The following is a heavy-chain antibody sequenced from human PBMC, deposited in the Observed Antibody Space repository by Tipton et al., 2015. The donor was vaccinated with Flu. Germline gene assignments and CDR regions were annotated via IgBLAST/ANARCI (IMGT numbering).Heavy chain of an antibody. J-gene: IGHJ4*02. CDR2: ISSSSTYI. D-gene: IGHD3-10*01. Sequence: QLVQSGGGLVQPGRSLRLSCAVSGITFGSHAIVWFRQAPGKGLEWVSSISSSSTYIYYADSVKGRFTISRDNAENSLYLQMNSLRAEDTAEYYCAAFGRFGDHLDYWGRGTLVTVSS. CDR1: GITFGSHA. V-gene: IGHV3-21*01. CDR3: AAFGRFGDHLDY.